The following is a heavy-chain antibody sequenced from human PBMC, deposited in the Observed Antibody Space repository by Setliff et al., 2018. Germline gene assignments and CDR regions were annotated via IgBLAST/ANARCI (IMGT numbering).Heavy chain of an antibody. Sequence: PSETLSLTCTVSGGSIGPHYWGWIRQPPGKGLEWIGSMYYGGDTYYNPSLKSRLTISVDTAQNQFSLRLTSVTAADTAVYYCARTGTYRYFDYWGQGALVTVSS. CDR3: ARTGTYRYFDY. D-gene: IGHD1-1*01. V-gene: IGHV4-39*01. CDR1: GGSIGPHY. CDR2: MYYGGDT. J-gene: IGHJ4*02.